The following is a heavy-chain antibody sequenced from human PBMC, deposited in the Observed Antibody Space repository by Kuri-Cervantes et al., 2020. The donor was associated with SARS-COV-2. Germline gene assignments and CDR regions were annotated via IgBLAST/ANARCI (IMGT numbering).Heavy chain of an antibody. D-gene: IGHD3-3*01. CDR3: ATGISLRFLEWLAAFDI. CDR2: FDREDGKR. Sequence: ASVKVSCKVSGYTLPELSMHWVRQAPGKGLEWMGGFDREDGKRVYAQKFQGRVTMTEDTSTHTAYMELSSLRSEDTAVYYCATGISLRFLEWLAAFDIWGQGT. J-gene: IGHJ3*02. CDR1: GYTLPELS. V-gene: IGHV1-24*01.